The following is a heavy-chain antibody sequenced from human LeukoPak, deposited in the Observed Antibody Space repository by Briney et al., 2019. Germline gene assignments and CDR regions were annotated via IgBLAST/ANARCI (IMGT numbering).Heavy chain of an antibody. Sequence: ASVKVSCKASGYTFTGYYMHWVRQAPGQGLEWMGWIYPNSGGTKYAQKFQGRVTMTRDTSISTAYLELSRLRSDDTAVYYCAREHMTRVTLDYWGQGTLVTISS. V-gene: IGHV1-2*02. CDR3: AREHMTRVTLDY. CDR1: GYTFTGYY. D-gene: IGHD4-17*01. CDR2: IYPNSGGT. J-gene: IGHJ4*02.